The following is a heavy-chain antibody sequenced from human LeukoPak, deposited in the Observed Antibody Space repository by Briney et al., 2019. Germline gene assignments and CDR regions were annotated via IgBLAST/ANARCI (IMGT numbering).Heavy chain of an antibody. CDR2: VSGSGAHT. Sequence: PGGSLRLSCAASGFTFSSYAMTWVRQAPGKGLQWVSAVSGSGAHTYYADSVKGRFSISRDNSKNTLYLQMNSLRAEDTAVYYCAKDLIKWDSRVTPRCPPDAYWGQGTLVTVSS. V-gene: IGHV3-23*01. CDR1: GFTFSSYA. D-gene: IGHD3-22*01. CDR3: AKDLIKWDSRVTPRCPPDAY. J-gene: IGHJ4*02.